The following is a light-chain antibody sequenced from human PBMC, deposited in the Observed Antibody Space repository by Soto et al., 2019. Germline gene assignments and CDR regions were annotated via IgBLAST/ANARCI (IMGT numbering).Light chain of an antibody. J-gene: IGKJ1*01. CDR1: ERIYSAY. CDR3: QQYDNWPWT. CDR2: GAS. Sequence: EVVLTQSPVTLSLSPGERATLSSRASERIYSAYLGWYQQKPGQAPRLLIYGASRRATGFPARFSGSGSGTDCTLTISSLQSEDFAVYYCQQYDNWPWTLGQGTKVDIK. V-gene: IGKV3-15*01.